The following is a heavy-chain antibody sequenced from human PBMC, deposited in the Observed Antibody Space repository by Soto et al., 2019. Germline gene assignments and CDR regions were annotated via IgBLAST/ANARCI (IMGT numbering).Heavy chain of an antibody. CDR1: GFIADDYA. CDR2: ISSNSATI. V-gene: IGHV3-9*02. J-gene: IGHJ4*02. CDR3: VTDMKWGGMTTIHYFDS. D-gene: IGHD4-17*01. Sequence: EVQLVESGGGLVQPGRSLRLSCVASGFIADDYAMHWVRQAPGKGLEWVSGISSNSATINYADSVKGRFTISRDNAKNSLFLQMNSLRPEDTAFYYCVTDMKWGGMTTIHYFDSWAREPWSPSPQ.